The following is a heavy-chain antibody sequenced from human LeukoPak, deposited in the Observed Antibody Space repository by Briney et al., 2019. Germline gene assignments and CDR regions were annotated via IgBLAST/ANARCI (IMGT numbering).Heavy chain of an antibody. CDR2: INSDGSIT. Sequence: GGSLRLSCAASGFTFSSYWMHWVRQGPGKGLVWVSRINSDGSITDYADSVKGRFTFSRDNAKNTLYLQMNSLRAEDTAVYFCARAGSYCGSTSCYTYFDNWGQGTLATVSS. CDR3: ARAGSYCGSTSCYTYFDN. CDR1: GFTFSSYW. D-gene: IGHD2-2*02. J-gene: IGHJ4*02. V-gene: IGHV3-74*01.